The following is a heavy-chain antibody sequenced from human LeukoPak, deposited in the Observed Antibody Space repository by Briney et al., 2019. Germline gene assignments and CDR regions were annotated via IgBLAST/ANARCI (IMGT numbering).Heavy chain of an antibody. CDR3: AGRYCSSTSCYAPYGMDV. D-gene: IGHD2-2*01. J-gene: IGHJ6*02. V-gene: IGHV4-34*01. Sequence: SETLSLTCAVYGGSFSGYYWSWIRQPPGKGLEWIGEINHSGSTNYNPSLKSRVTISVDTSKNQFSLKLSSVTAADTAVYYCAGRYCSSTSCYAPYGMDVWGQGTMVTVSS. CDR2: INHSGST. CDR1: GGSFSGYY.